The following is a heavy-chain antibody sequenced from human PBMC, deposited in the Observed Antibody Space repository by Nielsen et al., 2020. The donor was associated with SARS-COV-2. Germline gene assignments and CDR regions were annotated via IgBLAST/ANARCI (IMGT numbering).Heavy chain of an antibody. V-gene: IGHV1-2*06. CDR3: AGSSSGWYGILDY. CDR2: INPNTGDK. Sequence: SVKVSCKASGYTFTGYYLHWVRQAPGQGLEWMGRINPNTGDKNYAQKFQGRVTLTGDTSIDTAYMQLSRLRSDDTALYFCAGSSSGWYGILDYWGQGTLVTVSS. D-gene: IGHD6-19*01. CDR1: GYTFTGYY. J-gene: IGHJ4*02.